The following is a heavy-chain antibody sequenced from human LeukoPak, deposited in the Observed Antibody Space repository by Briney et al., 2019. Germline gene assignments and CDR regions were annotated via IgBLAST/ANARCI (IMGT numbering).Heavy chain of an antibody. J-gene: IGHJ3*02. CDR2: ISPYNGNT. CDR1: GYTFTSYG. D-gene: IGHD2-15*01. CDR3: ARDAAYCSGGSCNLLDI. V-gene: IGHV1-18*01. Sequence: GASVKVSCKASGYTFTSYGIRWVRQAPGQGLEWMGWISPYNGNTNYAQNFQGRVTLTTDTSTTTAYMELRSLRSDDTAVYSCARDAAYCSGGSCNLLDIWGQGTMVTVSS.